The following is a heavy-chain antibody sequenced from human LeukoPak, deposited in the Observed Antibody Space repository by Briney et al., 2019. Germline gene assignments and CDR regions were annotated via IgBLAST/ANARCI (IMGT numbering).Heavy chain of an antibody. CDR1: GFTFSSYA. CDR2: INVSGGST. J-gene: IGHJ4*02. CDR3: AKVGGYLIY. V-gene: IGHV3-23*01. D-gene: IGHD3-22*01. Sequence: GGSLGLSCAASGFTFSSYAMSWVRQAPGKGLEWVSSINVSGGSTYYADSVKGRFTISRDNSKNTLYLQMNSLRAEDTAIYYCAKVGGYLIYWGQGTLVTVSS.